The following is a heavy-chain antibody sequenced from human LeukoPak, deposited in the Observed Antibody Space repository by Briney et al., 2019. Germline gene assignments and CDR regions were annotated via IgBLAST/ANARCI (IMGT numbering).Heavy chain of an antibody. CDR1: GFPFSDYV. V-gene: IGHV3-30*02. J-gene: IGHJ4*02. CDR3: AKVVGATH. CDR2: IRYDGNNK. Sequence: GGSLRLSCAASGFPFSDYVMHWVRQAPGKGLEWVSVIRYDGNNKYYADSVKGRFTISRDNSKNTLYLQTNSLRTEDTAVYYCAKVVGATHWGQGTLVTVSS. D-gene: IGHD1-26*01.